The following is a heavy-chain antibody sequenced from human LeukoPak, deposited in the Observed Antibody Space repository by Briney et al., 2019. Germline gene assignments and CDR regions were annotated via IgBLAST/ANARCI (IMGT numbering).Heavy chain of an antibody. CDR1: GGSISSSTYF. Sequence: SETLSLTCTVSGGSISSSTYFWGWIRQPPGKGLEWIGSIYYSGSTYYNPSLKSRVTISIDTSKKQFSLKLSSVTAADTAVYYCAKDYYGSGSPRYDTFDIWGQGTMVTVSS. J-gene: IGHJ3*02. D-gene: IGHD3-10*01. V-gene: IGHV4-39*07. CDR2: IYYSGST. CDR3: AKDYYGSGSPRYDTFDI.